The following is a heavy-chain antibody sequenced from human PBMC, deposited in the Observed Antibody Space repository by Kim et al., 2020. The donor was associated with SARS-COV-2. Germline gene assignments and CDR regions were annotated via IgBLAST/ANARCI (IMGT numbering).Heavy chain of an antibody. CDR2: K. D-gene: IGHD7-27*01. CDR3: ARTAVTGDFDY. V-gene: IGHV3-7*04. J-gene: IGHJ4*02. Sequence: KYYLDSVKGRFTISRDNAKNSLFLERNSRRGEETAVYYCARTAVTGDFDYWGQGTLVAVSS.